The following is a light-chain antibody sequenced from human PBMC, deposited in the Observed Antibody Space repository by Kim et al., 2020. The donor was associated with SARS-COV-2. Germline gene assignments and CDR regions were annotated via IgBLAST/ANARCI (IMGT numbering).Light chain of an antibody. CDR1: SLRSYY. J-gene: IGLJ1*01. Sequence: LGQTVTITGQGDSLRSYYASWYQQKPGQAPVLVIYGKNNRPSGIPDRFSGSSSGNTASLTITGAQAEDEADYYCNSRDSSGNHYVFGTGTKVTVL. V-gene: IGLV3-19*01. CDR3: NSRDSSGNHYV. CDR2: GKN.